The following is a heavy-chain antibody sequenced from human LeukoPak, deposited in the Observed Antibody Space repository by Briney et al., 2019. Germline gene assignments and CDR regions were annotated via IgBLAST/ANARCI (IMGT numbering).Heavy chain of an antibody. V-gene: IGHV1-2*02. CDR2: INPNSGGT. CDR3: ARLPYTMVRGVDDAFDI. J-gene: IGHJ3*02. D-gene: IGHD3-10*01. Sequence: ASVKVSCKASGYTFTGYYMHWVRQAPGQGLEWMGWINPNSGGTNYAQKFQGRVTMTRDTSISTAYMELSGLRSDDTAVYYCARLPYTMVRGVDDAFDIWGQGTMVTVSS. CDR1: GYTFTGYY.